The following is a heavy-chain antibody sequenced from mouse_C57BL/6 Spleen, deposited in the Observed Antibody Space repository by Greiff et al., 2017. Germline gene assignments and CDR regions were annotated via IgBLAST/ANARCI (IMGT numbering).Heavy chain of an antibody. Sequence: QVQLQQPGAALVKPGASVKMSCKASGYTFTSYWITWVKQRPGQGLEWIGAIYPGSGSTNYNEKFKSKATLTVDTSSSTAYMQLSSLTSEDSAVEYCARITTVVADFDYWGQGTTLTVSS. CDR2: IYPGSGST. CDR1: GYTFTSYW. J-gene: IGHJ2*01. CDR3: ARITTVVADFDY. V-gene: IGHV1-55*01. D-gene: IGHD1-1*01.